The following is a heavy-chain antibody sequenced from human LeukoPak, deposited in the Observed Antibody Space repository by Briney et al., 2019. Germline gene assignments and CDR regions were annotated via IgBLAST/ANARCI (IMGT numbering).Heavy chain of an antibody. CDR1: GFTFNKYW. Sequence: PGGSLRLSCVASGFTFNKYWMNWVRQPPGKGLEWVANIRQDGSEKYYVESVRGRFAISRDDAKNSLYLQMNSLRAEDTAVYYCARASTVTYRDGFDLWGQGTMVTVSS. CDR3: ARASTVTYRDGFDL. CDR2: IRQDGSEK. D-gene: IGHD4-17*01. J-gene: IGHJ3*01. V-gene: IGHV3-7*04.